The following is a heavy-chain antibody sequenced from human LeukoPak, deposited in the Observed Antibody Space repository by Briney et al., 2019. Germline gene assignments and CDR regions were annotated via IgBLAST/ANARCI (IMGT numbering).Heavy chain of an antibody. CDR2: ISGGGGNT. CDR1: GSTFRGNA. Sequence: SGGSLSPSCAALGSTFRGNAMSWVGKAQGKGLEWVQAISGGGGNTYYADSVKGRFTISRDNSKNTLYLQMNSLRAEDTAVYYCAKGPLIEVAGTTWDYWGQGTLVTVSS. V-gene: IGHV3-23*01. D-gene: IGHD6-19*01. CDR3: AKGPLIEVAGTTWDY. J-gene: IGHJ4*02.